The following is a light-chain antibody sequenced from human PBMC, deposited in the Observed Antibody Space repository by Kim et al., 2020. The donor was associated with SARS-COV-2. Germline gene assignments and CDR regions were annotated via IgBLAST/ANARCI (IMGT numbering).Light chain of an antibody. V-gene: IGKV1-5*03. CDR1: QSIVGW. J-gene: IGKJ4*01. CDR3: QQYSNYPLT. Sequence: ASVGDRVNITCRASQSIVGWLAWYQQKPGKAPKLVIYKASSLESGVPSRVSGSGSGTEFTLTISSLHPDDLGTYFCQQYSNYPLTFGGGTKVDIK. CDR2: KAS.